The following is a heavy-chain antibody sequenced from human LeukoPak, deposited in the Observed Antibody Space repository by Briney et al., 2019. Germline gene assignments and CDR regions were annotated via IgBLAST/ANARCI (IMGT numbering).Heavy chain of an antibody. CDR1: GYTFTSYG. D-gene: IGHD1-26*01. Sequence: ASVKVSCKASGYTFTSYGISWVRQAPGQGLEWMGWISAYNGNTNYAQKLQGRVTMTTDTSTSTAYMELRSLRSDDTAVYYCAKCRETYSGSYYYYYYMDVWGKGTTVTISS. CDR3: AKCRETYSGSYYYYYYMDV. J-gene: IGHJ6*03. V-gene: IGHV1-18*01. CDR2: ISAYNGNT.